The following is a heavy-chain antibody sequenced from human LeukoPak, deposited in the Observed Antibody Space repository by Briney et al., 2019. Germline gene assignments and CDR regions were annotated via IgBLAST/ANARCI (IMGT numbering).Heavy chain of an antibody. CDR3: ARVGTWELQRVFDY. Sequence: GGSLRLSCAASGFTFTDYWMTWVRQVPGKGLEWVANIHKAGTESYYVDSVKGRFAISRDNAKNSLYLQLGSLRVDDTAVYYCARVGTWELQRVFDYWGQGTLVTVS. V-gene: IGHV3-7*01. J-gene: IGHJ4*02. D-gene: IGHD1-26*01. CDR1: GFTFTDYW. CDR2: IHKAGTES.